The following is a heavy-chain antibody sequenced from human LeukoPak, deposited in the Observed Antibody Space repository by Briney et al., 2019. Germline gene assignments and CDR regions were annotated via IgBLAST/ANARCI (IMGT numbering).Heavy chain of an antibody. D-gene: IGHD3-22*01. Sequence: GESLKISCKASGYTFTSYWIAWVRQMPGKGLEWMGIIFPDDSDTTYSPSLRGQVTISADESINTAYLQWSSLKASDTAMYYCARRAGYYGSSGYYSFDSWGQGTLVTVSS. CDR2: IFPDDSDT. CDR1: GYTFTSYW. J-gene: IGHJ4*02. CDR3: ARRAGYYGSSGYYSFDS. V-gene: IGHV5-51*01.